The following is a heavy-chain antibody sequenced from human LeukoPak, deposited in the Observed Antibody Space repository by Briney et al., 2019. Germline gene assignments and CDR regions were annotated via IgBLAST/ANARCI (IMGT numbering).Heavy chain of an antibody. V-gene: IGHV4-59*01. CDR1: GGSISSYY. Sequence: PSETLSLTCTVSGGSISSYYWSWIRQPPGKGLEWIGYIYYSGSTNYNPSLKSRVTISVDTSKNQFSLKLSSVTAADTVVYYCATSTVTTTSSFDYWGQGTLVTVSS. D-gene: IGHD4-17*01. J-gene: IGHJ4*02. CDR3: ATSTVTTTSSFDY. CDR2: IYYSGST.